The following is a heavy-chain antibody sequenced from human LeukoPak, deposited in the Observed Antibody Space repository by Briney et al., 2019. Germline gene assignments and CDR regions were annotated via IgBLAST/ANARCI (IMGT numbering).Heavy chain of an antibody. V-gene: IGHV4-34*01. CDR2: INHSGNT. D-gene: IGHD3-16*01. CDR3: ARGGRVGDYAPFDY. J-gene: IGHJ4*02. Sequence: SETLSLTCAVYGESFSGYYWSWIRHPPGKGLEWIGEINHSGNTNYNPSLKSRVTISLVTSKNQFSLNLNSVTAADTAVYYCARGGRVGDYAPFDYWGQGTLVTVSS. CDR1: GESFSGYY.